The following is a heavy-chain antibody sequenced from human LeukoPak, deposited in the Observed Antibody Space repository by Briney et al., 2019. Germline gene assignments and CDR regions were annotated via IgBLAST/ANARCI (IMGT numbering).Heavy chain of an antibody. CDR1: GGSISNGGYY. CDR2: IYYSGST. CDR3: ARQTGSAPPHFDY. Sequence: SETLSLTCTVSGGSISNGGYYWSWIRQHPGKGLEWIGYIYYSGSTYYNPSLKSRVTISVDTSKNQFSLKLSSVTAADTAVYYCARQTGSAPPHFDYWGQGTLVTVSS. V-gene: IGHV4-31*03. D-gene: IGHD7-27*01. J-gene: IGHJ4*02.